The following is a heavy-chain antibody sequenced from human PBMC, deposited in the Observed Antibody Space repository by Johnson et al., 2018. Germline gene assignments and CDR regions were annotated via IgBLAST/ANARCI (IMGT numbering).Heavy chain of an antibody. Sequence: VQLVESGGGLVQPGGSLRLSCAASGFTFTSYAVTWVRQAPGKGLEWVSGLSSSGGSTYYADSVKGRFTISRDNSKNTLYLQMNSLKSWDTAVYYCARRLAGYYYYCYCMDVWGRGTTVTVSS. CDR1: GFTFTSYA. CDR3: ARRLAGYYYYCYCMDV. CDR2: LSSSGGST. D-gene: IGHD3-22*01. V-gene: IGHV3-23*04. J-gene: IGHJ6*02.